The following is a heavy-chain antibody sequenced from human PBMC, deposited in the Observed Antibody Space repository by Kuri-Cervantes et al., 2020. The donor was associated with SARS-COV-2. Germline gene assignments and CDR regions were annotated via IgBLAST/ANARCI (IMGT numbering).Heavy chain of an antibody. Sequence: GGSLRLSCAASRFTFSSYGMHWVRQAPGKGLEWVALISYDETYKYYADSVEGRFTISRDNAKNSLYLQMDSLRAEDTAVYYCAREQWLELDAFDIWGQGTMVTVSS. CDR3: AREQWLELDAFDI. CDR1: RFTFSSYG. V-gene: IGHV3-30*03. J-gene: IGHJ3*02. D-gene: IGHD6-19*01. CDR2: ISYDETYK.